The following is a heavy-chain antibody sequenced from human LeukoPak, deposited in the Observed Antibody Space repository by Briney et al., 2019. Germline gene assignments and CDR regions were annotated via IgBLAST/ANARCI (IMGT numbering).Heavy chain of an antibody. CDR2: ISYDGSNK. CDR3: AKDGEWLSSGHDAFDI. D-gene: IGHD3-3*01. Sequence: HPGGSLRLSCAASGFTFSSYAMHWVRQAPGKGLEWVAVISYDGSNKYYADSVKGRFTISRDNSKNTLYLQMNSLRAEDTAVYYCAKDGEWLSSGHDAFDIWGQGTMVTVSS. J-gene: IGHJ3*02. CDR1: GFTFSSYA. V-gene: IGHV3-30-3*01.